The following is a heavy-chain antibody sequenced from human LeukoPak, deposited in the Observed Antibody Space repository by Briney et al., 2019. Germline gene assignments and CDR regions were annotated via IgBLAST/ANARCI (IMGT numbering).Heavy chain of an antibody. CDR1: GFTFSNAW. CDR3: AKGVGYGGMDV. CDR2: ISYDGHNE. V-gene: IGHV3-30*18. Sequence: SGGSLRLSCAASGFTFSNAWMSWVRQAPGKGLEWVAVISYDGHNEYYADSVKGRFTISRDNSKNTVYVQMNSLRAEDTAVYYCAKGVGYGGMDVWGQGTTVTVSS. J-gene: IGHJ6*02. D-gene: IGHD2-8*01.